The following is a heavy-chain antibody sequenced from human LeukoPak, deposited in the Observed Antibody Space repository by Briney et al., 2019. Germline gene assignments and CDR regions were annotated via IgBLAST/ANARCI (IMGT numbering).Heavy chain of an antibody. J-gene: IGHJ4*02. V-gene: IGHV4-59*01. CDR1: GGSISTYY. CDR2: ISNSGIT. D-gene: IGHD6-13*01. Sequence: SETLSLTCTGSGGSISTYYWNWIRQPPGKGLEWIGYISNSGITTYNPSLKSRVTISVASSKSKFSLKLNSVTAADTAVYYCARSGGYSSSWSLWGQGTLVTVSS. CDR3: ARSGGYSSSWSL.